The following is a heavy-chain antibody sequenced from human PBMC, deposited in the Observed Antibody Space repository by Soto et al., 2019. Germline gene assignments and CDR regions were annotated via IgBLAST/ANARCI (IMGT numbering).Heavy chain of an antibody. CDR2: ISLYSDGT. Sequence: SVNVSCKASGYTFSNYGITWVRQAPGQPLEWLGWISLYSDGTNYAQKFQGRVSMTTDTSTTTAYMELRSLRSDDTAVYYCARVVPGAEAWFGPWGQGTLVTVSS. J-gene: IGHJ5*02. CDR1: GYTFSNYG. D-gene: IGHD2-2*01. CDR3: ARVVPGAEAWFGP. V-gene: IGHV1-18*01.